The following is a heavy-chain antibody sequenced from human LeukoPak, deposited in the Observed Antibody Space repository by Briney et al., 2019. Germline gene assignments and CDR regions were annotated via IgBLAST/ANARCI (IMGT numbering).Heavy chain of an antibody. Sequence: GGSLTLSCAASGFTISSYDLIWLRQAPGKGLEGVSAISGSGGSTYYADSVKGRFTISRDNSKNTLYLQMNGLRAEASAVYYCAKSLWFGELPLYYYYYMVVWGKGTTVTVSS. CDR2: ISGSGGST. CDR3: AKSLWFGELPLYYYYYMVV. CDR1: GFTISSYD. J-gene: IGHJ6*03. V-gene: IGHV3-23*01. D-gene: IGHD3-10*01.